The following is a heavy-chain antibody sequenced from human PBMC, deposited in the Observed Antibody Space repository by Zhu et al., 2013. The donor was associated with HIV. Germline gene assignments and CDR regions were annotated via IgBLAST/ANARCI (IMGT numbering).Heavy chain of an antibody. CDR2: IIPIFGTA. CDR1: GGTFSSYA. J-gene: IGHJ2*01. V-gene: IGHV1-69*01. Sequence: QVQLVQSGAEVKKPGSSVKVSCKASGGTFSSYAISWVRQAPGQGLEWMGGIIPIFGTANYAQKFQGRVTITADESTSTAYMELSSLRSEDTAVYYCARGGYCSSTSCYMGGWYFDLWGRGTLVTVSS. D-gene: IGHD2-2*02. CDR3: ARGGYCSSTSCYMGGWYFDL.